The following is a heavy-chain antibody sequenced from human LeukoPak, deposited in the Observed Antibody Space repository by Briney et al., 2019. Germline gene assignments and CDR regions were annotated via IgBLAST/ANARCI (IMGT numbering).Heavy chain of an antibody. V-gene: IGHV3-23*01. CDR2: ISGSSSDT. Sequence: GGSLRLSCAASGFSFNYYAMTWVRRAPGKGLEWVSAISGSSSDTYYTDSVRGRFTISRDNSKKTLYLQMNSLRVEDTAVYSCEKGYSGDYWGQGTLVTVSS. J-gene: IGHJ4*02. CDR1: GFSFNYYA. CDR3: EKGYSGDY. D-gene: IGHD5-18*01.